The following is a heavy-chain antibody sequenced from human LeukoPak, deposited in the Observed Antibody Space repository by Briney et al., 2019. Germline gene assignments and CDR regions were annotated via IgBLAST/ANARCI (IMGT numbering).Heavy chain of an antibody. D-gene: IGHD6-13*01. Sequence: PGGSLRLSCAASGFTFSSYEMNWVRQAPGKGLEWVSYISSSGSTIYYADSVKGRFTISRDNAKNSLYRQMNSLRAEDTAVYYCAAQQQLHYYYYMDVWGKGTPVTISS. CDR2: ISSSGSTI. CDR3: AAQQQLHYYYYMDV. V-gene: IGHV3-48*03. CDR1: GFTFSSYE. J-gene: IGHJ6*03.